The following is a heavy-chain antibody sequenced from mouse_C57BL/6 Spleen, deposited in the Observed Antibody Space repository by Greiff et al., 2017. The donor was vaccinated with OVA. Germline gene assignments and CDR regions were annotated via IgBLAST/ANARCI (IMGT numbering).Heavy chain of an antibody. CDR3: ARVGYSNYEGIFDY. CDR1: GYTFTSYG. Sequence: EVQLQQSGAELVRPGSSVKMSCKTSGYTFTSYGINWVKQRPGQGLEWIGYIYTGNGYTEYNEKFKGKATLTSDTSSSTAYMQLSSLTSEDSAIYFCARVGYSNYEGIFDYWGQGTTLTVSS. V-gene: IGHV1-58*01. D-gene: IGHD2-5*01. CDR2: IYTGNGYT. J-gene: IGHJ2*01.